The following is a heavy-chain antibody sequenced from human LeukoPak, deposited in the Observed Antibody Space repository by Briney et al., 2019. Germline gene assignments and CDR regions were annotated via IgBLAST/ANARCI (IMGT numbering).Heavy chain of an antibody. Sequence: SETLSLTCTVSGGSISSYYWSWIRQPPGKGLEWIGYIYYSGSTHYNPSLKSRVTISVDTSKNQFSLKLSSVTAADTAVYYCAAQDVNWFDPWGQGTLVTVSS. J-gene: IGHJ5*02. CDR1: GGSISSYY. CDR2: IYYSGST. D-gene: IGHD2-15*01. CDR3: AAQDVNWFDP. V-gene: IGHV4-59*12.